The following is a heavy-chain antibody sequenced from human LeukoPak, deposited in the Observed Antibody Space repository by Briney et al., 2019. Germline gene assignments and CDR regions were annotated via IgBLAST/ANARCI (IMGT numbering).Heavy chain of an antibody. J-gene: IGHJ4*02. CDR2: IYYSGST. CDR1: GGSISSSSYY. Sequence: SETLSLICTVSGGSISSSSYYWGWIRQPPGKGLEWIGSIYYSGSTYYNPSLKSRVTISVDTSKNQFSLKLSSVTAADTAVYYCARHLSSGRFDYWGQGTLVTVSS. V-gene: IGHV4-39*01. D-gene: IGHD3-16*02. CDR3: ARHLSSGRFDY.